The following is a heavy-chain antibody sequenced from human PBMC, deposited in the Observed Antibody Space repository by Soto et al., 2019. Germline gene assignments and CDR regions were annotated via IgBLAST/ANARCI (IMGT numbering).Heavy chain of an antibody. CDR3: ARRRGFPYYYGMDV. D-gene: IGHD5-12*01. CDR1: GGSMISYY. V-gene: IGHV4-59*12. Sequence: SETLSLTCTASGGSMISYYWIWIRQPPGKGLEWIGYIYHSGSTYYNPSLKSRVTISVDRSKNQFSLKLSSVTAADTAVYYCARRRGFPYYYGMDVWGQGTTVTVSS. J-gene: IGHJ6*02. CDR2: IYHSGST.